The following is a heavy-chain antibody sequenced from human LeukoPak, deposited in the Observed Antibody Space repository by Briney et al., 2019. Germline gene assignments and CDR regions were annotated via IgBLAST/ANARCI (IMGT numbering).Heavy chain of an antibody. CDR3: ARRSRNGLDAFDI. Sequence: GASVTVSCKASAYTFTGHYMHWVRQAPGQGLEWMGWIDPNNADTDYAQKFQGRVTMTRDRSISTTYMELSRLTSDDTAVYYCARRSRNGLDAFDIWGQGTMVTVSS. D-gene: IGHD1-14*01. J-gene: IGHJ3*02. CDR2: IDPNNADT. V-gene: IGHV1-2*02. CDR1: AYTFTGHY.